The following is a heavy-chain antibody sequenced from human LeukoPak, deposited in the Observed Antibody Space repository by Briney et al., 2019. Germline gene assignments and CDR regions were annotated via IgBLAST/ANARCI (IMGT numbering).Heavy chain of an antibody. J-gene: IGHJ5*01. CDR2: IHTFDSET. V-gene: IGHV5-51*01. CDR1: GYSVTRYW. CDR3: ARRTYDVLTGTPSSVRKNWFDS. D-gene: IGHD3-9*01. Sequence: GVSLKIFCKSSGYSVTRYWIGWVRQMPGIGMEWMGIIHTFDSETIYSPSCQGQFTMSADKSTATACPQWVSRKVADTAMYYCARRTYDVLTGTPSSVRKNWFDSWGQGTLVTVSS.